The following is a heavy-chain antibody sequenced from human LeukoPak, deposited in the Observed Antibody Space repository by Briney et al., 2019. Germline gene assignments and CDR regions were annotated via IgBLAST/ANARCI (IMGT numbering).Heavy chain of an antibody. Sequence: GRSLRLSCAASGFTFSSYGMHWVRQAPGKGLEWVAVIWYDGNNKNYADSVKGRFTISRDNSKNTLYLQMNSLRAEDTAVYYCARNYGSGRGSDALDIWGQGTMVTVSS. CDR3: ARNYGSGRGSDALDI. V-gene: IGHV3-33*01. CDR1: GFTFSSYG. D-gene: IGHD3-10*01. CDR2: IWYDGNNK. J-gene: IGHJ3*02.